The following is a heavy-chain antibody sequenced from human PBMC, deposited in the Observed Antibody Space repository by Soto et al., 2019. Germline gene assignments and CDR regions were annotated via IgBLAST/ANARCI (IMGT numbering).Heavy chain of an antibody. Sequence: GPTLVNPTETLTLTCTVSGFSLSNTRMGVSWIRQPPGKALEWLAHIFSNDEKSYSTSLKSRLTISKDTSKSQVVLTMTNMDPVDTATYYCARIEHYDFWSGYYQDYWGQGTLVTVSS. D-gene: IGHD3-3*01. J-gene: IGHJ4*02. CDR1: GFSLSNTRMG. V-gene: IGHV2-26*01. CDR3: ARIEHYDFWSGYYQDY. CDR2: IFSNDEK.